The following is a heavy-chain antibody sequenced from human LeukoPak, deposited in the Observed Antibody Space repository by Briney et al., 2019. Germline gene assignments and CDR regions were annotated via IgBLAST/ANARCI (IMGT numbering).Heavy chain of an antibody. CDR1: GFTFSSYS. Sequence: PGGSLRLSCAASGFTFSSYSMNWVRQAPGKGLEWVSAISGSGARTYYADSVKGRFTISRDNSKNTLYLQMNSLRAEDTAVYYCAKEDRYGAKNYWGQGTLVTVSS. CDR2: ISGSGART. CDR3: AKEDRYGAKNY. V-gene: IGHV3-23*01. D-gene: IGHD4-17*01. J-gene: IGHJ4*02.